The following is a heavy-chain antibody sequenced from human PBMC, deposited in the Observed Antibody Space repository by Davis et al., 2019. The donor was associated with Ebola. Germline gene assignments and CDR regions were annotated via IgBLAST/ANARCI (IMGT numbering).Heavy chain of an antibody. V-gene: IGHV3-23*01. CDR1: GFTFSSYA. J-gene: IGHJ6*03. Sequence: GESLKISCAASGFTFSSYAMSWVRQAPGKGLEWVSAISGTGGRTYYADSVKGRFTISRDNSKNTLYLQMNSLRAEDTAVYYCAGGGIFGVLKVKRERLYYMDLWGKGTTVTVSS. CDR2: ISGTGGRT. CDR3: AGGGIFGVLKVKRERLYYMDL. D-gene: IGHD3-3*01.